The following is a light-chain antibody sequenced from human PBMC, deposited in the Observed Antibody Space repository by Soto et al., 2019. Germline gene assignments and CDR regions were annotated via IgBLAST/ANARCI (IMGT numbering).Light chain of an antibody. CDR1: QSISRW. Sequence: DIQMTHSPSTLSASILYRVTITFRASQSISRWLDWYQQKPGRSPKLLIHDATSLESGVPSRFSGSGSGIEFTLTISSLQPDDFATYYCKQYSSYWKFAQGTKVDIK. CDR3: KQYSSYWK. CDR2: DAT. V-gene: IGKV1-5*01. J-gene: IGKJ1*01.